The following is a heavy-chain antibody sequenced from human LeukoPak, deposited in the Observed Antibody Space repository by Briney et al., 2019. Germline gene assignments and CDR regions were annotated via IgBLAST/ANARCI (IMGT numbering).Heavy chain of an antibody. V-gene: IGHV3-21*01. CDR3: ARGSSNVAARNNWFDP. D-gene: IGHD6-6*01. CDR2: ISGSSSYI. Sequence: GGSLRLSCAGSGFTFSSYDMNWVRQAPGKGLEWVSSISGSSSYINYADSVKGRFTISRDNAKNSLYLQMNSLRVEDRAVYYCARGSSNVAARNNWFDPWGQGTLVTVSS. CDR1: GFTFSSYD. J-gene: IGHJ5*02.